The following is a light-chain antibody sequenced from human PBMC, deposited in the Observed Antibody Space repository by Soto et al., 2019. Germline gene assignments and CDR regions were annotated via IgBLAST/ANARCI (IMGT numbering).Light chain of an antibody. V-gene: IGLV1-44*01. Sequence: QAVVTQPPSASGTPGQRVTISCSGSSSNLGTNTANWYQQLPGTAPKLLIYRNNQRPSGVPDRFSGSKSGASASLAITGLQSEDEADYYCAAWDDSPNAWVFGGGTKLTVL. CDR3: AAWDDSPNAWV. CDR2: RNN. CDR1: SSNLGTNT. J-gene: IGLJ3*02.